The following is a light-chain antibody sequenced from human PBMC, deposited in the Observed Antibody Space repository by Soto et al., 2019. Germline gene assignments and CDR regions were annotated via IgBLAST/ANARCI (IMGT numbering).Light chain of an antibody. CDR3: SSYAGRGVGV. Sequence: QSALNQPASVSGSPEQSITISRTGTSSDVGTYDLVSWYHQHPGEAPRLLIYEVTERPSGVSIRFSGSKSDCTDSLTISGLQGDDEADYYCSSYAGRGVGVFGGRTKLPVL. CDR2: EVT. J-gene: IGLJ2*01. CDR1: SSDVGTYDL. V-gene: IGLV2-23*02.